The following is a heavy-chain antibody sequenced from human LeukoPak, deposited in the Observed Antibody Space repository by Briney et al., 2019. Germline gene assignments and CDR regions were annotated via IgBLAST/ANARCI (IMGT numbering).Heavy chain of an antibody. CDR3: ARTTVRNRIDY. J-gene: IGHJ4*02. Sequence: SETLSLTCTVSGGSISSYYWSWIRQPPGKGLEWIGEINHSGSTNYNPSLKSRVTISVDTSKNQFSLKLSSVTAADTAVYYCARTTVRNRIDYWGQGTLVTVSS. CDR2: INHSGST. D-gene: IGHD4-17*01. CDR1: GGSISSYY. V-gene: IGHV4-34*01.